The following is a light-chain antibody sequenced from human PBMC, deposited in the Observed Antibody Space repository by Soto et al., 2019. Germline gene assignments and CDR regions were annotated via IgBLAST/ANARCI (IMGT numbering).Light chain of an antibody. V-gene: IGKV1-33*01. Sequence: DIQMTQSPSSLSASVGDRVTITCQASQDITNDLNWYQQKPGKAPKVLIYEASNLETVVPSRFSGSGSGTEFTFTISRLQPEDIATYFCQKYDNVPLPFGGGTKVEIK. CDR2: EAS. CDR3: QKYDNVPLP. J-gene: IGKJ4*01. CDR1: QDITND.